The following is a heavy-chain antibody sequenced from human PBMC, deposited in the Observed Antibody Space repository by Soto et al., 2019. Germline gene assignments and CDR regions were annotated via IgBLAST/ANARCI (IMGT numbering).Heavy chain of an antibody. D-gene: IGHD3-10*01. CDR2: ISNTGGST. Sequence: PGGSLRLSCAASGFTFSSHAMGWVRQAPGKGLEWVASISNTGGSTYYTDSVRGRFTISRDNSKNSLYLQMSSLRAEDTALYYCAKAMVSPITISYLIDVWGQGTTVTVSS. CDR1: GFTFSSHA. V-gene: IGHV3-23*01. CDR3: AKAMVSPITISYLIDV. J-gene: IGHJ6*02.